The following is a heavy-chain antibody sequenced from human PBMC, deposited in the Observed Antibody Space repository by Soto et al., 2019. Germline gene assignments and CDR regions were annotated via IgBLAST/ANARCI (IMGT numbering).Heavy chain of an antibody. CDR3: AKDLRSGSQPTNGGDY. CDR1: GFTFSSYG. Sequence: QVQLVESGGGVVQPGRSLRLSCAASGFTFSSYGMHWVRQAPGKGLEWVAVISYDGSNKYYADSVKGRFTISRDNSKNTLYLQMNSLRAEDTAVYYCAKDLRSGSQPTNGGDYWGQGTLVTVSS. V-gene: IGHV3-30*18. J-gene: IGHJ4*02. D-gene: IGHD1-26*01. CDR2: ISYDGSNK.